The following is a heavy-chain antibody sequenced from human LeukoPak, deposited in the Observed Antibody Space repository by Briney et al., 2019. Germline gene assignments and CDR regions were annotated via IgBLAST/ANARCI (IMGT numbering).Heavy chain of an antibody. CDR2: ISYDGSNK. V-gene: IGHV3-30*03. D-gene: IGHD3-22*01. J-gene: IGHJ4*02. CDR1: GFTFSSYG. CDR3: ALEKGYYDSSGYWPFDY. Sequence: GRSLRLSCAASGFTFSSYGMHWVRQAPGKGLEWVAVISYDGSNKYYADSVKGRFTISRDNSKNTPYLQMNSLRAEDTAVYYCALEKGYYDSSGYWPFDYWGQGTLVTVSS.